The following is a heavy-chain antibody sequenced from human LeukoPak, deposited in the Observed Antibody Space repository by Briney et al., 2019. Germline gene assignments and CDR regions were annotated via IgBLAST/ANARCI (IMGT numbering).Heavy chain of an antibody. CDR2: INPNSGGT. D-gene: IGHD6-13*01. CDR3: AGGVGRAAAGTSDYYYYYMDV. V-gene: IGHV1-2*02. Sequence: VKVSCKASGYTFSGSYMHWVRQAPGQGLEWMGWINPNSGGTNYAQKFQGRVTMTRDTSISTAYMELSRLRSDDTAVYYCAGGVGRAAAGTSDYYYYYMDVWGKGTTVTVSS. J-gene: IGHJ6*03. CDR1: GYTFSGSY.